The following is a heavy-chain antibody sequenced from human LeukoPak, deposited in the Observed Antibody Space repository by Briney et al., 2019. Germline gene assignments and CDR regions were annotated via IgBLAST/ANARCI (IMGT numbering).Heavy chain of an antibody. J-gene: IGHJ4*02. CDR3: AGRQELDY. V-gene: IGHV4-34*01. CDR2: INHSGST. Sequence: SETLSLTCAVYGGSFSGYYWSWIRQPPGKGLEWNGEINHSGSTNYNPSLKSRVTISVDTSKNQFSLKLSSVTAADTAVYYCAGRQELDYWGQGTLVTVSS. CDR1: GGSFSGYY.